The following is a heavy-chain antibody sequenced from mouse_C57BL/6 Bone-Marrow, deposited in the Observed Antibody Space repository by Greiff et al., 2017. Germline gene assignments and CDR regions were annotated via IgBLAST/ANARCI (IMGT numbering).Heavy chain of an antibody. D-gene: IGHD2-1*01. Sequence: QVQLQQSGAELARPGASVKLSCKASGYTFTSYGISWVKQRTGQGLEWIGEIHPSSGNTYYNEKFKGKATLTADKSSSTAYMELRSLTSEDSAVYYCASGNYVGAYWGQGTLVTVSA. CDR2: IHPSSGNT. J-gene: IGHJ3*01. CDR1: GYTFTSYG. CDR3: ASGNYVGAY. V-gene: IGHV1-81*01.